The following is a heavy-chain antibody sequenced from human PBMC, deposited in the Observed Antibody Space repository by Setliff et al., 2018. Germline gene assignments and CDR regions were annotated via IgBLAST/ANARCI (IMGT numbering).Heavy chain of an antibody. Sequence: ASVKVSCKASGYTFTSYYMHWVRQAPGQGLEWMGMVNPGGGSSTSTQRFQGRVTMTRDTSTNTAYMELNSLTSNDTAVYYCARDMGQPYYFESWGQGTLVTVSS. CDR2: VNPGGGSS. J-gene: IGHJ4*02. CDR3: ARDMGQPYYFES. CDR1: GYTFTSYY. V-gene: IGHV1-46*01. D-gene: IGHD1-1*01.